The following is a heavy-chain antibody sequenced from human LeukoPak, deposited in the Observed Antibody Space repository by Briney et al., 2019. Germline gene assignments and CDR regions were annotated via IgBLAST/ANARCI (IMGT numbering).Heavy chain of an antibody. CDR1: GFTFSSYA. CDR2: ISGSGGST. Sequence: PGGSLRLSCAASGFTFSSYAMSWVRQAPGKGLEWVSAISGSGGSTYYADSVKGRFTISRDNSKNTLYLQMNSLRAEDTAVYYCTKAERHCSGGSCYSEWFDPWGQGTLVTVSS. CDR3: TKAERHCSGGSCYSEWFDP. V-gene: IGHV3-23*01. J-gene: IGHJ5*02. D-gene: IGHD2-15*01.